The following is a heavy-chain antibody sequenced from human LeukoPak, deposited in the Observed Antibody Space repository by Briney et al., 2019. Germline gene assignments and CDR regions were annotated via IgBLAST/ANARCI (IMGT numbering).Heavy chain of an antibody. CDR1: GVTFSSYA. V-gene: IGHV3-23*01. Sequence: GGSLRLPCAASGVTFSSYAMSWVRQTPGKGLEWVSAISGSGGSTYYADSVKGRFTISRDNSKNTLYLQMNSLRAEDTAVYYCAKDRRDYGMDVWGQGTTVTVSS. CDR3: AKDRRDYGMDV. J-gene: IGHJ6*02. CDR2: ISGSGGST.